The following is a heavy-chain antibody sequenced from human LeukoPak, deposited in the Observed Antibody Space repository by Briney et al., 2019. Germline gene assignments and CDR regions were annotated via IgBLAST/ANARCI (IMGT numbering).Heavy chain of an antibody. V-gene: IGHV3-23*01. CDR2: ISGSGGST. D-gene: IGHD6-19*01. CDR1: GFTFSSYA. Sequence: GGSLRLSCAASGFTFSSYAMSWVRQAPGKGLEWVSAISGSGGSTYYADSVKGRFTISRDNSKYPLYLQMNSLRAEVTAVYYCAKDHFGSGWYDGDYYYGMDVWGQGTTVTVSS. J-gene: IGHJ6*02. CDR3: AKDHFGSGWYDGDYYYGMDV.